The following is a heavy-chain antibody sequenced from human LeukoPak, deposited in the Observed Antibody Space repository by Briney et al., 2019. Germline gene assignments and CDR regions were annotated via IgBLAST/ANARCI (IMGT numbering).Heavy chain of an antibody. Sequence: PSETLSLTCTVSGGSVSSGSYYWSWIRQPPGKGLEWIGYIYYSGSTNYNPSLKSRVTISVDTSKNQFSLKLSSVTAADTAVYYCARGRNDFWSGYYLPYWGQGTLVTVSS. J-gene: IGHJ4*02. V-gene: IGHV4-61*01. D-gene: IGHD3-3*01. CDR3: ARGRNDFWSGYYLPY. CDR1: GGSVSSGSYY. CDR2: IYYSGST.